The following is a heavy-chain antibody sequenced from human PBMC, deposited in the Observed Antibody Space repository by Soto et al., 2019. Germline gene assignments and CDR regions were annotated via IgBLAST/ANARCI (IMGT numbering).Heavy chain of an antibody. CDR1: GFTFSTYA. CDR2: ISASGGST. Sequence: EVQLLESGGGLVQPGGSLRLSCAASGFTFSTYAMSWVRQAPGKGLEWVSGISASGGSTYYADSVKGRFTISRDNSNNTLYLQVNSLRAEDTAVYYCAKRGRTGYCSGGSCYQTNWFDHWGQGTLVTVSS. J-gene: IGHJ5*02. V-gene: IGHV3-23*01. CDR3: AKRGRTGYCSGGSCYQTNWFDH. D-gene: IGHD2-15*01.